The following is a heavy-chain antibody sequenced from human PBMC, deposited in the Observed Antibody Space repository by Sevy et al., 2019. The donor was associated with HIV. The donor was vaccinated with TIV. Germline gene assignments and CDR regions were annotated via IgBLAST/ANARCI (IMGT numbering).Heavy chain of an antibody. Sequence: GGSLRLSCVASGFFFPNAWVNWVRQPPGKGLEWVGRIKSTPDGGTTDYAAPVKGRFTISRDDSKNMVFLQMNSLKTEDTAIYYCAHRSGIAVHGTFDPWGQGALVTVSS. CDR2: IKSTPDGGTT. CDR3: AHRSGIAVHGTFDP. J-gene: IGHJ5*02. V-gene: IGHV3-15*01. D-gene: IGHD6-13*01. CDR1: GFFFPNAW.